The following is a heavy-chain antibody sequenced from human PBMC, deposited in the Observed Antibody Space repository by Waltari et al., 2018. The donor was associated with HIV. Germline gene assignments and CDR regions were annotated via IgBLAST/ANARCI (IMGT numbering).Heavy chain of an antibody. CDR2: IHYRGNT. J-gene: IGHJ4*02. CDR3: GILTVFFKPYFDS. V-gene: IGHV4-39*01. D-gene: IGHD3-9*01. CDR1: GGSISSRSYY. Sequence: QLQLHESGPRLVKPSETLSLTCTVSGGSISSRSYYWGWIRQPPGKGLEWIGTIHYRGNTYYNPPLKSRVTISIDTSKNQFSLKLSSVTAADTAVYYCGILTVFFKPYFDSWGQGTLVAVSS.